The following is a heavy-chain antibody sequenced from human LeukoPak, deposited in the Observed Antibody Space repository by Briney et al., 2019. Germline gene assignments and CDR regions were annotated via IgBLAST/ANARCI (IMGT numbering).Heavy chain of an antibody. CDR3: ARGGSNGSMIY. J-gene: IGHJ4*02. CDR1: GFTFSSYG. Sequence: GRSLRLSCAASGFTFSSYGMHWVRQAPGKGLEWVAVIWYDGSNKYYADSVKGRFTISRDNSKNTLYLQMNSLRAEDTAVYYCARGGSNGSMIYWGQGTLVTVSS. D-gene: IGHD2-8*01. V-gene: IGHV3-33*01. CDR2: IWYDGSNK.